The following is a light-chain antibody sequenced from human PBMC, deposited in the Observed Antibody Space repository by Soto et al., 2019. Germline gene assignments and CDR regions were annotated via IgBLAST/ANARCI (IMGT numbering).Light chain of an antibody. CDR3: QSSDSSLSGWV. CDR2: GNS. J-gene: IGLJ3*02. CDR1: SSNIGAGYD. V-gene: IGLV1-40*01. Sequence: LTQPPSVSGAPGQRVTISCTGSSSNIGAGYDVHWYQQLPGTAPKLLIYGNSNRPSGVPDRFSGSKSGTSASLAITGLQAEDEADYYCQSSDSSLSGWVFGGGTKLTVL.